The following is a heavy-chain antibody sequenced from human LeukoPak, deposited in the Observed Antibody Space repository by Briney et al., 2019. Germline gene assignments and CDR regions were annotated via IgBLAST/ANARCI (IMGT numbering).Heavy chain of an antibody. CDR2: IYSSGTT. J-gene: IGHJ4*02. V-gene: IGHV4-61*09. Sequence: SETLSLTCTVSGDSINSGNNYWSWIRQPAGKGPEWIGHIYSSGTTNYNPSLTSRVTMSVDTSKNQFSLKLTSVTAADTAVYYCAREAGSYDSSGYYSLYYSFDYWGQGTLVTVSS. CDR3: AREAGSYDSSGYYSLYYSFDY. D-gene: IGHD3-22*01. CDR1: GDSINSGNNY.